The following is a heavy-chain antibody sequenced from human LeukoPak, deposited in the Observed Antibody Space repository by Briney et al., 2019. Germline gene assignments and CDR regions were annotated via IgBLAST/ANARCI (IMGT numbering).Heavy chain of an antibody. CDR3: AKEGANYYDSYKKSGFDY. CDR2: ISYDGSNK. CDR1: GFTFSSYG. J-gene: IGHJ4*02. Sequence: GGSLGLSCAASGFTFSSYGMHWVRQAPGKGLEWVAVISYDGSNKYYADSVKGRFTISRDNSKNTLDLQMNSLRAEDTAVYYCAKEGANYYDSYKKSGFDYWGQGTLVTVSS. D-gene: IGHD3-22*01. V-gene: IGHV3-30*18.